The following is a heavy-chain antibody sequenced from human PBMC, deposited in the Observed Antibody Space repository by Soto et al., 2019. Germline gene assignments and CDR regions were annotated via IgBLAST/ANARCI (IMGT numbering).Heavy chain of an antibody. Sequence: GSPRLSCAASGFTFSSYSMNWVRQAPGKGLEWVSSISSSSSYIYYADSVKGRFTISRDNAKNSLYLQMNSLRAEDTAVYYCARVASGYRYGDYYYYGIDVWGQGTTVTVS. J-gene: IGHJ6*02. CDR3: ARVASGYRYGDYYYYGIDV. CDR1: GFTFSSYS. D-gene: IGHD5-18*01. CDR2: ISSSSSYI. V-gene: IGHV3-21*01.